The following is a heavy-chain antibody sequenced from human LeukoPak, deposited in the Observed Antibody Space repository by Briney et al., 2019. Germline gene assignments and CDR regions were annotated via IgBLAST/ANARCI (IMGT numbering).Heavy chain of an antibody. Sequence: GESLKISCEGSGYSFTNYWIGWVRQMPGKGLEWMGIIYPDDSDTRYSPSFQGQVTISADKSISTAYLQWSSLKASDTAMYYCARSYYYDSSGYCDYWGQGTLVTVSS. D-gene: IGHD3-22*01. CDR2: IYPDDSDT. CDR3: ARSYYYDSSGYCDY. J-gene: IGHJ4*02. V-gene: IGHV5-51*01. CDR1: GYSFTNYW.